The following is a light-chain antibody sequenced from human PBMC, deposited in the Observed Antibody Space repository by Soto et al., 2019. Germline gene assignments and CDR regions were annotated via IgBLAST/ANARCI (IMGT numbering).Light chain of an antibody. CDR2: AAS. V-gene: IGKV1-27*01. Sequence: DIQMTQSPSSLSASVGDRVTITCRASQGISNYLAWYQQKAGKVPKFLIYAASTLQSGVPSRFSGSGSGTDFTLTISSLHLEDVSTCYYQTDHSAPVEFGQGTKVEIK. J-gene: IGKJ1*01. CDR1: QGISNY. CDR3: QTDHSAPVE.